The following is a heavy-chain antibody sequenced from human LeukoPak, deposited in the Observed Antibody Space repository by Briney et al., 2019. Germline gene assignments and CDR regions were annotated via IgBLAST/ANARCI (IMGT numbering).Heavy chain of an antibody. CDR2: IYSGGST. V-gene: IGHV3-66*01. CDR1: GFTVSSNY. J-gene: IGHJ4*02. D-gene: IGHD1-26*01. CDR3: AREFMGTTRSFDY. Sequence: GGSLRLSCAASGFTVSSNYMSWVRQAPGKGLEWVSVIYSGGSTYYADSVKGRFTISRDNSKNTLYLQMNSLRAEDTAIYYCAREFMGTTRSFDYWGQGTLVTVSS.